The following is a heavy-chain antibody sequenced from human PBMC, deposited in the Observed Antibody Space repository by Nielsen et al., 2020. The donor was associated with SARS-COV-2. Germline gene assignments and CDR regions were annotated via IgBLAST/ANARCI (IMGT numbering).Heavy chain of an antibody. V-gene: IGHV3-30*03. J-gene: IGHJ3*01. CDR3: ARGPTYKYSAGPDALDL. D-gene: IGHD5-12*01. CDR2: ISYDGGYK. CDR1: GFTLSSYG. Sequence: GESLKISCAASGFTLSSYGIHWVRQAPGKGLEWVAVISYDGGYKFYGDYLKGRFTISRDNSKNAVYLQMNSLGAEDTALYSCARGPTYKYSAGPDALDLWGQGTLVTVSS.